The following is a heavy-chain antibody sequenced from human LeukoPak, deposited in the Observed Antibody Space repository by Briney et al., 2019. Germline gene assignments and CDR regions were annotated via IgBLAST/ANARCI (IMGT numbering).Heavy chain of an antibody. J-gene: IGHJ4*02. CDR3: ARSKAYYYDSSGGY. CDR1: GYTFTSYG. D-gene: IGHD3-22*01. Sequence: ASVKVSCKASGYTFTSYGISWVRQAPGQGLEWMGWISAYNGNTNDAQKLQGRVTMTTDTSTSTAYMELRSLRSDDTAVYYCARSKAYYYDSSGGYWGQGTLVTVSS. CDR2: ISAYNGNT. V-gene: IGHV1-18*01.